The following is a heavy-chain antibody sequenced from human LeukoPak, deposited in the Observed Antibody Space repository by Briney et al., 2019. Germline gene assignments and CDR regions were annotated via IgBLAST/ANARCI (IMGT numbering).Heavy chain of an antibody. D-gene: IGHD6-19*01. CDR3: ARGLVAVAPSY. J-gene: IGHJ4*02. Sequence: SETLSLTCTVSGGSISSSSYYWGWIRQPPGKGLEWIGSIYYSGSTYYNPSLKSRVTISVDTSKNQFSLKLSSVTAADTAVYYCARGLVAVAPSYWGQGTLVTVSS. V-gene: IGHV4-39*07. CDR1: GGSISSSSYY. CDR2: IYYSGST.